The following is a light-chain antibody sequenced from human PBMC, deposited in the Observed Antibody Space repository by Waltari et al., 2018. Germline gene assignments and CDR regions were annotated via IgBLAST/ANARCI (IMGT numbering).Light chain of an antibody. J-gene: IGKJ4*01. CDR3: QQADSLPLT. CDR1: QRITSW. V-gene: IGKV1D-12*01. Sequence: DIQMTQSPSSVSSSVGDTVTITCRASQRITSWLAWYQQKPGKAPKLLIYAASSLQSGVPSRFSGSGSGADFTLTISSLQPEDFATYYCQQADSLPLTVGGGTKVEIK. CDR2: AAS.